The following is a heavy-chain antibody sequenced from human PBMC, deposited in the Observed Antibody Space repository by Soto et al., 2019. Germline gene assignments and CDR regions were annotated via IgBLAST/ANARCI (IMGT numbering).Heavy chain of an antibody. CDR3: PHSGWGQQPRRTFAY. D-gene: IGHD6-13*01. J-gene: IGHJ4*02. V-gene: IGHV2-5*02. CDR1: GFSLSTSGVG. Sequence: QITLKESGPTLVKPTQTLTLTCTFSGFSLSTSGVGVGWIRQPPGKALEWLALIYWDDDKRYSPSLKSRLTDTRDTSKTQVVLRTTNMAPVDPAKFYGPHSGWGQQPRRTFAYWGKGPLVPFPS. CDR2: IYWDDDK.